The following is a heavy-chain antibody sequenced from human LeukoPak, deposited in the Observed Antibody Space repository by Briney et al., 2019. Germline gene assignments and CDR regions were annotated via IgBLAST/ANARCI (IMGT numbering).Heavy chain of an antibody. Sequence: SETLSLTCTVSGGSISSYYWSWIRQPPGKGLEWIGYIYYSGSTNYNPSLKSRVTISVDTSKHQFSLKLSSVTAADTAVYYCARSGYSYGYRHFDYWGQGTLVTVSS. CDR2: IYYSGST. CDR3: ARSGYSYGYRHFDY. CDR1: GGSISSYY. V-gene: IGHV4-59*08. D-gene: IGHD5-18*01. J-gene: IGHJ4*02.